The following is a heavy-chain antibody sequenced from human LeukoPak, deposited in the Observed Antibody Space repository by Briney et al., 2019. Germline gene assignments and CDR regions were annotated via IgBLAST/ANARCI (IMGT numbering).Heavy chain of an antibody. CDR2: IYYSGST. CDR3: ARHGYYYDSSGYYIDY. Sequence: PSGTLSLTCTVSGGSISSYYWSWIRQPPGKGLEWIGYIYYSGSTNYNPSLKSRVTISVDTSKNQFSLKLSSVTAADTAVYYCARHGYYYDSSGYYIDYWGQGTLVTVSS. J-gene: IGHJ4*02. V-gene: IGHV4-59*08. D-gene: IGHD3-22*01. CDR1: GGSISSYY.